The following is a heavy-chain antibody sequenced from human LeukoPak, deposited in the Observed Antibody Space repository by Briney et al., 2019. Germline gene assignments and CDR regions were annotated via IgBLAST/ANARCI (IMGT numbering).Heavy chain of an antibody. CDR1: GFTFSSYA. CDR2: ISYDGSNK. CDR3: ARELAGY. V-gene: IGHV3-30*01. J-gene: IGHJ4*02. Sequence: QPGGSLRLSCAASGFTFSSYAMHWVRQAPGKGLEWVAVISYDGSNKYYADSVKGRFTISRDNSKNTLYLQMNSLRAEDTAVYYCARELAGYWGQGTLVTVSS.